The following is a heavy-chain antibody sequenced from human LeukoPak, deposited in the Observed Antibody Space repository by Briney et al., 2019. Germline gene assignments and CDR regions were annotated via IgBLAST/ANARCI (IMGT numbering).Heavy chain of an antibody. J-gene: IGHJ4*02. Sequence: PGRSLRLSCAASGFTFSSYWMHWVRQAPGKGLVWVSRIDSNGRTMNYADSVKGRFTISRDNANSMLYLQMNSLRAEDSAVYYCAKDFVGPDDYWGQGTLVTVSS. CDR3: AKDFVGPDDY. D-gene: IGHD1-26*01. CDR2: IDSNGRTM. CDR1: GFTFSSYW. V-gene: IGHV3-74*01.